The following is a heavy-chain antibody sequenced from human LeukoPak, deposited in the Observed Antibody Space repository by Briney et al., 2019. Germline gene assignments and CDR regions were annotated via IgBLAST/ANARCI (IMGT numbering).Heavy chain of an antibody. CDR1: GGTFSTYA. Sequence: SVKLSCKPSGGTFSTYAISWVRQAPGQGLEWMGRIIPILGIANYAQKFQGRVTITADKSTSTAYMELSSLRSEDTAVYYCARGGPLTFGRVIVPRYNWFDPWGQGTLVTVSS. J-gene: IGHJ5*02. D-gene: IGHD3-16*02. CDR2: IIPILGIA. V-gene: IGHV1-69*04. CDR3: ARGGPLTFGRVIVPRYNWFDP.